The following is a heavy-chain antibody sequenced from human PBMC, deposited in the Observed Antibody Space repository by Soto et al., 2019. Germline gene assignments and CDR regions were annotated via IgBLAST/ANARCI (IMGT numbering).Heavy chain of an antibody. D-gene: IGHD6-25*01. Sequence: GGSLRLSCAASGFTFSSYWMTWLRQAPGKGLEWVANINPDGSAKYYVDSVKGRFTISRDNAKNSLYLQLNSLRAEDTAVYYCARLDRGSLDYWGQGTLVTVSS. CDR1: GFTFSSYW. V-gene: IGHV3-7*01. J-gene: IGHJ4*02. CDR2: INPDGSAK. CDR3: ARLDRGSLDY.